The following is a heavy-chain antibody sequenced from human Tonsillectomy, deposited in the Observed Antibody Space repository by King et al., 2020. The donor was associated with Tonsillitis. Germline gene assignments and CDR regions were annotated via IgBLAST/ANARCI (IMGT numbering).Heavy chain of an antibody. J-gene: IGHJ6*03. D-gene: IGHD1-26*01. V-gene: IGHV2-26*01. CDR1: GFSLSNARMG. Sequence: TLKESGPVLVKPTETVTQTCTVSGFSLSNARMGVSWIRQPPGKALEWLAHIFSNDEKSYSTSLKSRLTISKDPSKSQVVLTMTNMDPVDTATYYCARSVWELRGNYYYMDVWGKGTTVTVSS. CDR3: ARSVWELRGNYYYMDV. CDR2: IFSNDEK.